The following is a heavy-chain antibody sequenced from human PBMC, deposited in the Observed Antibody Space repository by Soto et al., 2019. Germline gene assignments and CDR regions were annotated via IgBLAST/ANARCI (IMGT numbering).Heavy chain of an antibody. CDR1: GGSVSSSNYY. Sequence: QLQLQESGPGLVKPSETLSLTCTVSGGSVSSSNYYWGWIRQSPGKGLEWIGSIYYSGSTYYNPSLESRVTISVDKSKNQFSLKVNSVTAADTAVYYCARLEGLATISYYFDYWGQGTLVTVSS. V-gene: IGHV4-39*01. CDR3: ARLEGLATISYYFDY. CDR2: IYYSGST. D-gene: IGHD3-9*01. J-gene: IGHJ4*02.